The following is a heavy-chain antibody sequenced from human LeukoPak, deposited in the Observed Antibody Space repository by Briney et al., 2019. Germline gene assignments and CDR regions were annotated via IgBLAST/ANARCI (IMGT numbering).Heavy chain of an antibody. J-gene: IGHJ4*02. CDR1: GFTFSSYA. CDR3: ARLEAAMVVLDY. V-gene: IGHV3-30*04. CDR2: ISYDGSNK. D-gene: IGHD5-18*01. Sequence: PGRSLRPSCAASGFTFSSYAMHWVRQAPGKGLEWVAVISYDGSNKYYADSVKGRFTISRDNSKNTLYLQMNSLRAEDTAVYYCARLEAAMVVLDYWGQGTLVTVSS.